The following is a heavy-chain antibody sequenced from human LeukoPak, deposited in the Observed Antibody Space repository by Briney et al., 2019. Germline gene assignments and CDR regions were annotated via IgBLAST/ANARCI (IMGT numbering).Heavy chain of an antibody. V-gene: IGHV4-30-4*08. CDR2: IHYSGST. Sequence: PSQTLSLTCTVSGGSISSGDYYWSWIRQPPGQGLEWIGYIHYSGSTYYNPSLNSRVTISVDTSKNQFSLKLSSVTAADTAVYYCARDQSSSWNYYYYGMDVWGQGTTVTVSS. CDR1: GGSISSGDYY. J-gene: IGHJ6*02. CDR3: ARDQSSSWNYYYYGMDV. D-gene: IGHD6-13*01.